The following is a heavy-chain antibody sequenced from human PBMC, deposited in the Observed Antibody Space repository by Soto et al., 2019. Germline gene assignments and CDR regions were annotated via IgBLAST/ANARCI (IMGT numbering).Heavy chain of an antibody. Sequence: PGGSLRLSCEVSGFTVDKFVMDWVRQSPGKGLEWVAGIWHDGRNKYYADSVKGRFTISRDNSKNKLYLQMNGLRAEDTAVYYCASDQGITLFGVVKSSVYFFDEWGQGTLVTVSS. CDR1: GFTVDKFV. J-gene: IGHJ4*02. D-gene: IGHD3-3*01. V-gene: IGHV3-33*07. CDR2: IWHDGRNK. CDR3: ASDQGITLFGVVKSSVYFFDE.